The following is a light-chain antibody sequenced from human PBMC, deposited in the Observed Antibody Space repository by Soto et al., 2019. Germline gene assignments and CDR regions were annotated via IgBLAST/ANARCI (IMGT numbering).Light chain of an antibody. CDR2: AAS. J-gene: IGKJ3*01. Sequence: DIQMTQSPSSVSASVGDRVTITCRASQGSSSWLAWYQQKPGKAPKLLIYAASSLESGVPSRFSGSGSGTDFNLTISILQPDDFAPYYCQQANSFRLTCGPGNKVAIK. CDR1: QGSSSW. V-gene: IGKV1-12*01. CDR3: QQANSFRLT.